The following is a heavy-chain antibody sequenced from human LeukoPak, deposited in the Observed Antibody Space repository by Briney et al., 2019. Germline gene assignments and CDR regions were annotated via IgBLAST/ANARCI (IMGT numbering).Heavy chain of an antibody. CDR1: GYTFTNYY. CDR2: INPSGGST. J-gene: IGHJ4*02. CDR3: AREPGIAAAGTIDS. D-gene: IGHD6-13*01. Sequence: ASVKVSCKASGYTFTNYYIHWVRQAPGQGLEWVGIINPSGGSTTYAQKFQARATMTTDTSTSTVYMELSSLRSADTAVYYCAREPGIAAAGTIDSWGQGTLVT. V-gene: IGHV1-46*01.